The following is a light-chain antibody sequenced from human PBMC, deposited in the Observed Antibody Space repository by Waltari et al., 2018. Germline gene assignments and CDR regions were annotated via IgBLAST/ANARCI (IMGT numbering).Light chain of an antibody. CDR3: QQYNNWPPLT. CDR1: QSISNN. CDR2: GAS. J-gene: IGKJ4*01. V-gene: IGKV3-15*01. Sequence: EIVMTQSPATLSVSPGERVTLSCRASQSISNNLAWYQQKPGQAPRLVIYGASTRATGIPARFSCSGSGTEFTLTISNLQSEDFAVYYCQQYNNWPPLTFGGGTKVEIK.